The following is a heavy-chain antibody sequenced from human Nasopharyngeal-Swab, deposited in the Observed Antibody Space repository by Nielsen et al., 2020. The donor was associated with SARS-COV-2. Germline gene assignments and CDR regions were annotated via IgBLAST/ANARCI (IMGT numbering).Heavy chain of an antibody. CDR2: ISASGGSI. D-gene: IGHD6-6*01. CDR3: ARIGYSSSSTDY. CDR1: GFIFSTYP. Sequence: GGSLRLSCAASGFIFSTYPMSWVRQAPGKGLEWVSGISASGGSIYHADSVKDRFTVSRDNAKNSLYLQMNSLRIEDTAVYFCARIGYSSSSTDYWGQGTLVTVSS. J-gene: IGHJ4*02. V-gene: IGHV3-23*01.